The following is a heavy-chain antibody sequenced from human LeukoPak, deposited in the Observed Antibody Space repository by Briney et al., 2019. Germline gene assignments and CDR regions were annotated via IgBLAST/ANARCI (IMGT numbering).Heavy chain of an antibody. J-gene: IGHJ4*02. Sequence: PSETLSLTCTVSGGSISSYYWSWIRQPPGKGLEWIGYIYYSGSTNYNPSLKSRVTISVDTSKNQFSLKLSSVTAGDTAVYYRAHSSGYYGHDYWGQGTLVTVSS. CDR2: IYYSGST. V-gene: IGHV4-59*01. CDR3: AHSSGYYGHDY. CDR1: GGSISSYY. D-gene: IGHD3-22*01.